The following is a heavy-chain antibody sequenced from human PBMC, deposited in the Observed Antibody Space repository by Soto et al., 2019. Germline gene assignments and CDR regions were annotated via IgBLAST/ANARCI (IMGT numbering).Heavy chain of an antibody. J-gene: IGHJ6*03. CDR2: IYYSGST. CDR1: GGSISSSSYY. D-gene: IGHD3-9*01. Sequence: PSETLSLTCTVSGGSISSSSYYWGWIRQPPGKGLEWIGSIYYSGSTYYNPSLKSRVTISVDSSKRQFSLTLSSVTAADTAVYYCARHPRYFSYYHYRDVGGKGTTVTVSS. CDR3: ARHPRYFSYYHYRDV. V-gene: IGHV4-39*01.